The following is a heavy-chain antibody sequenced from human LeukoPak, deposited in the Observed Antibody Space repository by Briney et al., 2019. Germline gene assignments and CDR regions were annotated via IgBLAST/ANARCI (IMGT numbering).Heavy chain of an antibody. CDR1: GFTFSSYG. J-gene: IGHJ4*02. CDR2: ISGSGGST. Sequence: GSLRLSCAASGFTFSSYGMSWVRQAPGKGLEWVSAISGSGGSTYYADSVKGRFTISRDNSKNTLYLQMNSLRAEDTAVYYCAKDMTVGYCSGGSCSFPLDYWGQGTLVTVSS. D-gene: IGHD2-15*01. V-gene: IGHV3-23*01. CDR3: AKDMTVGYCSGGSCSFPLDY.